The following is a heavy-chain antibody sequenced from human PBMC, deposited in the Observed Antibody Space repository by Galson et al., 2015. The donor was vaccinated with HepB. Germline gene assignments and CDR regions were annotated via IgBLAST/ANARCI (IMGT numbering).Heavy chain of an antibody. CDR3: ARGQYCTNGACYFDY. D-gene: IGHD2-8*01. Sequence: SVKVSCKASGGTFADNGITWVRQAPGQGLEWMGGISTYNDYTNYAQNFQGRVTMTTDTSTGTAYLELRSLRSDDTAVYYCARGQYCTNGACYFDYWGQGTLVTVSS. CDR2: ISTYNDYT. J-gene: IGHJ4*02. CDR1: GGTFADNG. V-gene: IGHV1-18*01.